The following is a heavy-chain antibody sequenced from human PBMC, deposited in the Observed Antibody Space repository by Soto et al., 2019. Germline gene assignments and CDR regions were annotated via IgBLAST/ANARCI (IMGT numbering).Heavy chain of an antibody. Sequence: PVEPLKISCKGSGDSFTSYWVSWVRQMPGKGLEWMGRIDPSDSYTNYSPSFQGHVTISADKSISTAYLQWSSLKASDTAMYYCARGGVRDFWSGYYDYYGMDVWGQGTTVTVSS. D-gene: IGHD3-3*01. J-gene: IGHJ6*02. CDR1: GDSFTSYW. CDR2: IDPSDSYT. CDR3: ARGGVRDFWSGYYDYYGMDV. V-gene: IGHV5-10-1*01.